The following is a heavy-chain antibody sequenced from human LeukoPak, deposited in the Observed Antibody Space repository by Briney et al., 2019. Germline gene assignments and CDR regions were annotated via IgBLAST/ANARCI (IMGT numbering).Heavy chain of an antibody. CDR1: GFTFSSYS. CDR2: ISSSSSTI. J-gene: IGHJ6*02. D-gene: IGHD3-22*01. CDR3: ARVEYYDRGYYGMDV. V-gene: IGHV3-48*02. Sequence: GGSLRLSCAASGFTFSSYSMNWVRQAPGKGLEWVSYISSSSSTIYQADSVKGRFTISRVNAKNSLYLQMNSLRDEDTAVYYCARVEYYDRGYYGMDVWGQGTTVTVSS.